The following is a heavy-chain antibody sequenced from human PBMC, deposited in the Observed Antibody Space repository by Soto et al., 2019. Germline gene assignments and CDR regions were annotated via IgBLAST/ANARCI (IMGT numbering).Heavy chain of an antibody. CDR1: GYTFTSYD. CDR2: MNPNSGNT. V-gene: IGHV1-8*01. D-gene: IGHD5-12*01. Sequence: QVQLVQSGAEVKKPGASVKVSCKASGYTFTSYDINWVRQATGQGLEWMGWMNPNSGNTGYAQKFQGRVTMTRNTSISTAYMELSSLRSEDTAVYYCARGLSSQWLRIAYYYYGMDVWGQGTTVTVSS. J-gene: IGHJ6*02. CDR3: ARGLSSQWLRIAYYYYGMDV.